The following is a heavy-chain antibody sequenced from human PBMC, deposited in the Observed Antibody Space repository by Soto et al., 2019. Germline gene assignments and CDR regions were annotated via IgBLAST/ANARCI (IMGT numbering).Heavy chain of an antibody. CDR3: AREWGLLPYYVMNV. Sequence: ETLALTCIVSGDSVTSGSYYGTWLRQPPGKGLEWIGYISYTGRTKYNPSLQSRVTISVDTSKNDFSLNLSSVTAADTAVYFCAREWGLLPYYVMNVWGHGTAVTVSS. D-gene: IGHD7-27*01. V-gene: IGHV4-61*03. CDR1: GDSVTSGSYY. CDR2: ISYTGRT. J-gene: IGHJ6*02.